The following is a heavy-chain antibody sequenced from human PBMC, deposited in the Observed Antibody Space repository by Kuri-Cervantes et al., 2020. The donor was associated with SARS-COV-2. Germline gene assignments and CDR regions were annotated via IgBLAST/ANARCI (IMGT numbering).Heavy chain of an antibody. CDR1: GYTFTSYG. V-gene: IGHV1-18*01. J-gene: IGHJ6*02. CDR2: ISAYNGNT. Sequence: ASVKVSCKASGYTFTSYGIGWVRQAPGQGLEWMGWISAYNGNTNYAQKLQGRVTITADKSTSTAYMELSSLRSEDTAVYYCARKYYYGSGGESNYYGMDVWGQGTTVTVSS. D-gene: IGHD3-10*01. CDR3: ARKYYYGSGGESNYYGMDV.